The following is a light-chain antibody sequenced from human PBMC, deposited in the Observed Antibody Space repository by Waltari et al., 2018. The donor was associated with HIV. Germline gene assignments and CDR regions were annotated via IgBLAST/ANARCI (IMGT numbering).Light chain of an antibody. J-gene: IGKJ4*01. Sequence: DIQMTQSPSSLSVSVGDRVTITCRARQGIYNHVRWYQQKPGKVPKLRIFAASTLHYGVPSRFSGSGSGTDFTVTITSLQPEDVASYYCQEYYSAPLTFGGGTKVEI. CDR1: QGIYNH. CDR3: QEYYSAPLT. V-gene: IGKV1-27*01. CDR2: AAS.